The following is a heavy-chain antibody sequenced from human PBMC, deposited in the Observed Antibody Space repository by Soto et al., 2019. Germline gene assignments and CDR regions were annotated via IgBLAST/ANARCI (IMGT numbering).Heavy chain of an antibody. CDR2: IIPIFGTA. V-gene: IGHV1-69*01. CDR3: ARESRYCSSTSCPRGWFDP. Sequence: QVQLVQSGAEVKKPGSSVKVSCKASGGTFSSYAISWVRQAPGQGLEWMGGIIPIFGTANYAQKFQGRVTITADESTSTAYMELSSLRSEDTAVYYCARESRYCSSTSCPRGWFDPWGQGTLVTVSS. D-gene: IGHD2-2*01. CDR1: GGTFSSYA. J-gene: IGHJ5*02.